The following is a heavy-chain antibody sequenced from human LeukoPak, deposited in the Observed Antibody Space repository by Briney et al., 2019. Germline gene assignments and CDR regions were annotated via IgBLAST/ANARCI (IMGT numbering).Heavy chain of an antibody. J-gene: IGHJ4*02. V-gene: IGHV7-4-1*02. CDR2: INTNTGDP. D-gene: IGHD2-2*01. Sequence: ASVKVSRKASGYTLTNYALNWVRQAPGQGLEWMGWINTNTGDPTYAQGLTGRFVFSLDTSVNTAYLQISSLKAEDTAIYYCARVQGYCSTTSCYPHYWGQGTLVTVSS. CDR1: GYTLTNYA. CDR3: ARVQGYCSTTSCYPHY.